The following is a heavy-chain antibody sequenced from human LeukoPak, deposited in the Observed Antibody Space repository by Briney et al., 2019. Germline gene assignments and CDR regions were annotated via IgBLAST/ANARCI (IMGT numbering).Heavy chain of an antibody. CDR1: GYTFTSYY. CDR2: INPSGGST. J-gene: IGHJ4*02. D-gene: IGHD2-2*01. V-gene: IGHV1-46*01. Sequence: ASVTVSCKASGYTFTSYYMHWVRQAPGQGLEWMGIINPSGGSTSYAQKFQGRVTMTRDTSTSTVYMELSSLRSEDTAVYYCATIAPSAASLYGSDYWGQGTLVTVSS. CDR3: ATIAPSAASLYGSDY.